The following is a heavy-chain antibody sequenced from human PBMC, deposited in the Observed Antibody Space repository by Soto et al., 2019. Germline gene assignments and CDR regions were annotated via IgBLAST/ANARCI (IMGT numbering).Heavy chain of an antibody. CDR1: GFTFSSYG. V-gene: IGHV3-33*01. D-gene: IGHD2-15*01. CDR2: IWYDGSNK. CDR3: ARPQPRYCSGGSCYSFAFDI. Sequence: PGGSLRLSCAASGFTFSSYGMHWVRQAPGKGLEWVAVIWYDGSNKYYADSVKGRFTISRYNSKNTLYLQMNSLRAEDTAVYYCARPQPRYCSGGSCYSFAFDIWGQGTMVTVSS. J-gene: IGHJ3*02.